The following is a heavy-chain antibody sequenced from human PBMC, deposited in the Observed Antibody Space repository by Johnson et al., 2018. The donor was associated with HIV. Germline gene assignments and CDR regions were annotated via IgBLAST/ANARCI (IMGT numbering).Heavy chain of an antibody. CDR3: ARAMETYYDYVWGSGAFDI. D-gene: IGHD3-16*01. Sequence: VQLVESGGGLVQPGGSLRLSCAASGFTFDSYWMSWVRQAPGKGLEWVANIKHDGSEKYYVDSVKGRFTISRDNAKNTLYLQMHGLRAEDTALYYCARAMETYYDYVWGSGAFDIWGQGTVVTVSS. CDR1: GFTFDSYW. J-gene: IGHJ3*02. V-gene: IGHV3-7*01. CDR2: IKHDGSEK.